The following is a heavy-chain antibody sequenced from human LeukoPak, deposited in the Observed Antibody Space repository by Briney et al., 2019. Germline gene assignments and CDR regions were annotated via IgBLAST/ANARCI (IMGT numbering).Heavy chain of an antibody. Sequence: AAAKVLCQGPKDTFTDYYLLSVRHAPGQRIEWVGYINPRDGGTSSPPNFRGRVTMTTDASSSTVYMELSRLTSVDTAIYYCAREGNGLLSKDLDYWGQGTLVTVSS. CDR1: KDTFTDYY. V-gene: IGHV1-2*02. CDR2: INPRDGGT. J-gene: IGHJ4*02. D-gene: IGHD2-15*01. CDR3: AREGNGLLSKDLDY.